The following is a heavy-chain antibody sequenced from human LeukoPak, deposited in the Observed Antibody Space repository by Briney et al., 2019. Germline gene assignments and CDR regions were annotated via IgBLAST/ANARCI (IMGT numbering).Heavy chain of an antibody. CDR1: GGTFSSYA. V-gene: IGHV1-69*05. CDR2: IIPIFGTA. CDR3: ARDRNSSPGPLYYYYMDV. Sequence: ASVKVSCKASGGTFSSYAISWVRQAPGQGLEWMGGIIPIFGTANYAQKFQGRVTITTDESTSTAYMELSSLRSGDTAVYYCARDRNSSPGPLYYYYMDVWGKGTTVTVSS. D-gene: IGHD6-6*01. J-gene: IGHJ6*03.